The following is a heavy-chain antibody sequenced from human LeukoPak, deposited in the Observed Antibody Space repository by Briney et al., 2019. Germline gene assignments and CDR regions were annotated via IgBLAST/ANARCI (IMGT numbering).Heavy chain of an antibody. J-gene: IGHJ4*02. CDR3: ARRKGFGEFYDY. D-gene: IGHD3-10*01. CDR1: GFTVSSNY. V-gene: IGHV3-66*04. CDR2: IYSGGST. Sequence: GGSLRLSCAASGFTVSSNYVSWVRQAPGKGLERVSVIYSGGSTHYADSVKGRFTISRDNSKNTLYLQMNSLRAEDTAVYYCARRKGFGEFYDYWGQGTLVTVSS.